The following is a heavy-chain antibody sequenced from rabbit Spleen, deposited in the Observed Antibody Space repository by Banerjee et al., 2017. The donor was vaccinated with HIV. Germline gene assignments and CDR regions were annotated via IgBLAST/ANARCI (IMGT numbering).Heavy chain of an antibody. CDR1: GFSFSNSDY. CDR2: IDGGSSGFI. V-gene: IGHV1S40*01. Sequence: QSLEESGGDLVKPGGTLTLTCTASGFSFSNSDYMCWVRQAPGKGLEWISCIDGGSSGFIYSATWATGRFTISKTSSTTVTLQMTSLTVADTATYFCARDTGSSFSSYGMDLWGQGTLVTVS. CDR3: ARDTGSSFSSYGMDL. D-gene: IGHD8-1*01. J-gene: IGHJ6*01.